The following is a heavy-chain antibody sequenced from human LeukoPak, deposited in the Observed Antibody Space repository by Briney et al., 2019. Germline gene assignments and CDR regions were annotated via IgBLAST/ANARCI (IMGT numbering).Heavy chain of an antibody. CDR1: GFSFRNYA. CDR2: IRGCGET. Sequence: GSLRLSCAASGFSFRNYAMSWVRQPPARGPEWVSSIRGCGETFYADSVSGRFTLSRDDSRNKVYLQLNNLRVEDTAIYYCAKANWVSNADAVWWGQGTQVTVSS. CDR3: AKANWVSNADAVW. D-gene: IGHD1-1*01. V-gene: IGHV3-23*01. J-gene: IGHJ4*02.